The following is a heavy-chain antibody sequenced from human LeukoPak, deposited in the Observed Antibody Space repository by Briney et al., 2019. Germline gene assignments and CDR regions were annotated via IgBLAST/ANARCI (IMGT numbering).Heavy chain of an antibody. CDR1: GGSFSGYY. V-gene: IGHV4-34*01. J-gene: IGHJ4*02. CDR3: ARRTWSRRVDY. CDR2: INHSGST. D-gene: IGHD5-24*01. Sequence: SETLSLTCAFYGGSFSGYYWSWIRQPPGKGLDWIGEINHSGSTNYNPSLKSRVNISVDTSKNQCSLKLRSVNAADTAVYYCARRTWSRRVDYWGQGTLVTVSS.